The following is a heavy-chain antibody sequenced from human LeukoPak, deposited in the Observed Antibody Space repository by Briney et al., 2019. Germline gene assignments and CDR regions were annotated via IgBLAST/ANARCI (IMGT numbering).Heavy chain of an antibody. J-gene: IGHJ3*02. D-gene: IGHD3-9*01. CDR3: VKRGRRDKGPFDI. Sequence: GGSLRLSCAASGFTFTNYAMSWVRQAPGKGLECVSAISASGGNTYYADSVKCRFTISRDNSENTLYLQMNTLRAEDTALYYCVKRGRRDKGPFDIWGQGTIVTVSS. CDR1: GFTFTNYA. CDR2: ISASGGNT. V-gene: IGHV3-23*01.